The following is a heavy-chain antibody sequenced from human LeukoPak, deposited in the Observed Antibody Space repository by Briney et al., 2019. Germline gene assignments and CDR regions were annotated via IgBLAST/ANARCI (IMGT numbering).Heavy chain of an antibody. CDR3: ARGNSSSWYWFDP. Sequence: GGSLRLSCAASGFTFTNAWMTWVRLAPGKGLEWVSYISSSGSTIYYADSVKGRFTISRDNAKDSLYLQMNSLRAEDTAVYYCARGNSSSWYWFDPWGQGTLVTVSS. CDR2: ISSSGSTI. D-gene: IGHD6-13*01. J-gene: IGHJ5*02. V-gene: IGHV3-11*01. CDR1: GFTFTNAW.